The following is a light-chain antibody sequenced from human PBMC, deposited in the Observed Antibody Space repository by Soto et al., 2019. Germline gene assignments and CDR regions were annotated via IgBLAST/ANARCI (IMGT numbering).Light chain of an antibody. CDR3: SSFTSSMTNV. Sequence: QSALTQPASVSGSPGESITISCTGTSSDVGGYNSVSWYQHHPGKAPKLILYDVGYRPSGVSYRFSGSKSGNTASLTISGLQAADAADYFSSSFTSSMTNVFGGGTKLTVL. CDR2: DVG. V-gene: IGLV2-14*03. CDR1: SSDVGGYNS. J-gene: IGLJ2*01.